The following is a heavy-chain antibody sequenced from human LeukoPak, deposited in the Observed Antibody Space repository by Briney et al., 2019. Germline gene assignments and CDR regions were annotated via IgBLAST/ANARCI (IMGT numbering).Heavy chain of an antibody. CDR1: GFTFSSYS. CDR3: ARVNHRYCSGGSCPDYYGMDV. D-gene: IGHD2-15*01. Sequence: GGSLRLSCAASGFTFSSYSMNWVRQAPGKGLEWVSSISSSSSYIYYADSVKGRFTISRDNAKNPLYLQMNSLRAEDTAVYYCARVNHRYCSGGSCPDYYGMDVWGQGTTVTVSS. V-gene: IGHV3-21*01. CDR2: ISSSSSYI. J-gene: IGHJ6*02.